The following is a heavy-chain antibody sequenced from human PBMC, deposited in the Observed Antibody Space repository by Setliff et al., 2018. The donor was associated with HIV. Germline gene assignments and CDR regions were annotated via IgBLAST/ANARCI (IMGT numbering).Heavy chain of an antibody. CDR3: AKPQRDASYFDY. J-gene: IGHJ4*02. D-gene: IGHD1-1*01. CDR1: GFIFSNSA. Sequence: HPGGSLRLSCAASGFIFSNSAMTWVRQAPGKGLECVSLISGNGVSTYYGDSVKGWFTFSRDNSKNTVHLQMNSLRAEDTAIYYCAKPQRDASYFDYWGQGTLVTVSS. V-gene: IGHV3-23*01. CDR2: ISGNGVST.